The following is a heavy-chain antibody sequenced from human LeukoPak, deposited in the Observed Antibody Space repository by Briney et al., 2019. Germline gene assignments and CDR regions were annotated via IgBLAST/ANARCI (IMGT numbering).Heavy chain of an antibody. V-gene: IGHV3-30-3*01. CDR2: ISYDGSNK. CDR1: GFTFSSYA. CDR3: AREGYDFWSGYLDY. D-gene: IGHD3-3*01. Sequence: PGGSLRLSCAASGFTFSSYAMHWVRQAPGKGLEWVAVISYDGSNKYYADSVKGRSTISRDNSKNTLYLQMNSLRAEDTAVYYCAREGYDFWSGYLDYWGQGTLVTVSS. J-gene: IGHJ4*02.